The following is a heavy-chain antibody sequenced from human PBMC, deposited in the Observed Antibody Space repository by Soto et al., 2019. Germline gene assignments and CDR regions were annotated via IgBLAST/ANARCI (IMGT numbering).Heavy chain of an antibody. D-gene: IGHD3-3*01. CDR2: INHSGST. Sequence: SSETLSLTCAVYGGSFSGYYWSWIRQPPGKGLEWIGEINHSGSTNYNPSLKSRVTISVDTSKNQFSLKLSSVTAADTAVYYCARVEGITIFGVVITARREYFQHWGQGTLVTVSS. CDR3: ARVEGITIFGVVITARREYFQH. J-gene: IGHJ1*01. V-gene: IGHV4-34*01. CDR1: GGSFSGYY.